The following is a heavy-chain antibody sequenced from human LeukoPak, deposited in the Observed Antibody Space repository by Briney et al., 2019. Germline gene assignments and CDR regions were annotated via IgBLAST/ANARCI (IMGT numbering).Heavy chain of an antibody. D-gene: IGHD2-2*01. Sequence: GGSLRLSCAASGFTFISYSMNWVRQAPGKGLEWVSSISISSRYIYYADSVKGRFTISRDNAKNSLYLQMNSLRPEDTAVYYCAREGTVRDIVVVPAAIADGALDLWGQGTMVTVSS. J-gene: IGHJ3*01. CDR3: AREGTVRDIVVVPAAIADGALDL. V-gene: IGHV3-21*01. CDR2: ISISSRYI. CDR1: GFTFISYS.